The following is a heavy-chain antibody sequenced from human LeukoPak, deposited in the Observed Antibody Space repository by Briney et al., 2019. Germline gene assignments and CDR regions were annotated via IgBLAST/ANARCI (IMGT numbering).Heavy chain of an antibody. CDR2: ISSSASTI. V-gene: IGHV3-11*04. Sequence: PGGSLRLSCAASGFTFSDYYMTWIRQAPGKGLEWVSYISSSASTIYYADSVKGRFTISRDNAKNSLYLQMNSLRAEDTAVYYCARDRASHDAFDIWGQGTMVTVSS. CDR3: ARDRASHDAFDI. J-gene: IGHJ3*02. CDR1: GFTFSDYY.